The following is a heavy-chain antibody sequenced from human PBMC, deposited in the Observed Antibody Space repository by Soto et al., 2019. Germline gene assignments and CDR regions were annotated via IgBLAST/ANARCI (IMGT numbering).Heavy chain of an antibody. D-gene: IGHD1-1*01. CDR3: ASPPGTMVYYYYMDV. CDR1: GFTFSSDW. J-gene: IGHJ6*03. V-gene: IGHV3-7*01. Sequence: EVQLVESGGGLVQPGGSLRLSCAASGFTFSSDWMSWVRQAPGKGLEWVANIKQDGSEKYYVDSVKGRFTISRDNAKNSLYLQMNSLRAEDTAVYYCASPPGTMVYYYYMDVWGKGTTVTVSS. CDR2: IKQDGSEK.